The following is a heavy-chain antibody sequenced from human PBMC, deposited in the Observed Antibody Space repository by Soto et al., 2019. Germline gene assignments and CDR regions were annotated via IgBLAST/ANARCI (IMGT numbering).Heavy chain of an antibody. V-gene: IGHV1-18*01. Sequence: ASVKVSCKASGYTFTSYGITWVRQAPGQGLEWMGWVNTYNGETTYAQKLQGRVTMTTDTFTSTAYMELMSLRSDDTAVYYCARDRDSSGSLSGYWGQGTLVTVSS. CDR1: GYTFTSYG. CDR3: ARDRDSSGSLSGY. CDR2: VNTYNGET. J-gene: IGHJ4*02. D-gene: IGHD3-22*01.